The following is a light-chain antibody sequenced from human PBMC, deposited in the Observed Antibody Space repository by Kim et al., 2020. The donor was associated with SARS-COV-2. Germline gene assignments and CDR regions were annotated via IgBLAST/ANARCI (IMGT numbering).Light chain of an antibody. CDR1: TSTIGNIF. CDR3: GTWDSSLPGGV. Sequence: GRTVTISCSGSTSTIGNIFVSWYQQLPGTAPKLLIYDNFKRYPGIPDRFSASKSGASGTLVITGLQTEDEADYYCGTWDSSLPGGVFGGGTQLTVL. CDR2: DNF. V-gene: IGLV1-51*01. J-gene: IGLJ3*02.